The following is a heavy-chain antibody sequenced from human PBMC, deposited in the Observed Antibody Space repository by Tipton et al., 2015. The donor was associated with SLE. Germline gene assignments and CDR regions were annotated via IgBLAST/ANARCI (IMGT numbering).Heavy chain of an antibody. D-gene: IGHD2-21*02. Sequence: LRLSCAVSGYSISSGYYWGWIRQPPGKGLEWIGSIYHSGSTYYNPSLKSRVTISVDTSKNQFSLKLSSVTAADTAVYYCAREVTAIGAFDIWGQGTMVTVSS. CDR3: AREVTAIGAFDI. CDR1: GYSISSGYY. J-gene: IGHJ3*02. V-gene: IGHV4-38-2*02. CDR2: IYHSGST.